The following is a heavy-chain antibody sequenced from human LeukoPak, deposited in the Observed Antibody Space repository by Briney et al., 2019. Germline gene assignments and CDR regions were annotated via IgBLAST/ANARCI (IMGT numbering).Heavy chain of an antibody. Sequence: GGSLRLSCAASGFTFSSYAMSWVRQAPGKGLEWVSAISGSGGSTYYADSVKGRFTIPRDNSKNTLYLQMNSLRAEDTAVYYCAKDLGYCSGGSCWGQGTLVTVSS. CDR3: AKDLGYCSGGSC. CDR2: ISGSGGST. V-gene: IGHV3-23*01. J-gene: IGHJ4*02. D-gene: IGHD2-15*01. CDR1: GFTFSSYA.